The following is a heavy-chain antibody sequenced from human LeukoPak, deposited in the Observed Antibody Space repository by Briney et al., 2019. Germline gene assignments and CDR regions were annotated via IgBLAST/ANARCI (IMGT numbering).Heavy chain of an antibody. V-gene: IGHV3-9*01. J-gene: IGHJ3*02. Sequence: GGSLRLSCAASGFTFDDYAMHWVRQAPGKGLEWVSGISWNSGSIGYADSVKGRFTISRDNAKNSLYLQMNSLRAEDTALYYCAKSLNTRYCSSTSCYPDAFDIWGQGTMVTVSS. CDR1: GFTFDDYA. CDR3: AKSLNTRYCSSTSCYPDAFDI. CDR2: ISWNSGSI. D-gene: IGHD2-2*01.